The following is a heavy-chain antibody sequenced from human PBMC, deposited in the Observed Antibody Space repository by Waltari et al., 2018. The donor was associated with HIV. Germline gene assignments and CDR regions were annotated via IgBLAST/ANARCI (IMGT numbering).Heavy chain of an antibody. Sequence: QVQLQDSGPGLVKPSGTLSLTCVVSGGSISSSNWWSWVRQPPGKGLEWIGEIYHSGSTNYNPSLKSRVTISVDKSKDKFTRKLRSVTAADTAVYFCARVSSLTGYYKALDYWGQGTLVTVSS. CDR1: GGSISSSNW. V-gene: IGHV4-4*02. J-gene: IGHJ4*02. CDR2: IYHSGST. CDR3: ARVSSLTGYYKALDY. D-gene: IGHD3-9*01.